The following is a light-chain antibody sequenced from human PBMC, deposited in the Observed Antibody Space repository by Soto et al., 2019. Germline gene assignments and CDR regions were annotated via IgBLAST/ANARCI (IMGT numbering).Light chain of an antibody. CDR3: SSYTSSSTPVV. CDR2: DVS. CDR1: SSDVGGYNY. J-gene: IGLJ2*01. V-gene: IGLV2-14*01. Sequence: QSALTQPASVSGSPGQSITISCTGTSSDVGGYNYVSWYQQHPGKAPKLMIYDVSNRPSGVSNRFSGSKSGNTASLTISGLQAEEEADDYCSSYTSSSTPVVFGGGTKVTVL.